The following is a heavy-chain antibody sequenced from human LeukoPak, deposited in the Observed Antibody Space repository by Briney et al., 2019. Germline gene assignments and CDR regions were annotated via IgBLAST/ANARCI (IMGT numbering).Heavy chain of an antibody. J-gene: IGHJ6*02. CDR3: ARGGGLDV. Sequence: GGSLRLSCLTSGFTLSTNAMSWVRQAPGKGLEWISGISGSGASTYYADSVKGRFTISRDNAKNSLYLQMGNLRAEDTAVYFCARGGGLDVWGQGATVTVSS. V-gene: IGHV3-23*01. CDR1: GFTLSTNA. D-gene: IGHD3-16*01. CDR2: ISGSGAST.